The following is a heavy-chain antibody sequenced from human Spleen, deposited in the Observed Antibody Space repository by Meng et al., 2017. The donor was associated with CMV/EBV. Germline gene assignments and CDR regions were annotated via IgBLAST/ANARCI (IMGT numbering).Heavy chain of an antibody. V-gene: IGHV1-18*01. Sequence: SCQASGYSFTNYGITWVRQAPGQGLEWVGWITAHNGHTNYAQKFRGRVTVTADTSTSTAYVELRSLTPDDTAVYYCVRDIDYNCDYWGQGTLVTVSS. J-gene: IGHJ4*02. CDR3: VRDIDYNCDY. D-gene: IGHD3-10*01. CDR1: GYSFTNYG. CDR2: ITAHNGHT.